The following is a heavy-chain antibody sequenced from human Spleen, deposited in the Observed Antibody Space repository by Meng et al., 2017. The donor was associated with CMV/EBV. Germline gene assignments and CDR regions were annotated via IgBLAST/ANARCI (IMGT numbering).Heavy chain of an antibody. D-gene: IGHD3-3*01. CDR1: GYTFTGYY. J-gene: IGHJ6*02. CDR2: INPNRGGT. CDR3: ARIKGNDFWSGSHYYYGMDV. V-gene: IGHV1-2*02. Sequence: ASVKVSCKASGYTFTGYYMHWVRQAPGQGLEWMGWINPNRGGTNYAQKFQGRVTMTRDTSISTAYMELSSLRSEDTAVYYCARIKGNDFWSGSHYYYGMDVWGQGTTVTVSS.